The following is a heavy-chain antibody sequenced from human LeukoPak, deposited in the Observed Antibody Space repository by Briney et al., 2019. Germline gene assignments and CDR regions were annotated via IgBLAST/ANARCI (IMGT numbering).Heavy chain of an antibody. CDR1: GGTFSSYD. D-gene: IGHD3-22*01. Sequence: ATVKVSCKASGGTFSSYDINWVRQATGQGLEWMGWMNPNSGNTGYAEKFQGRVIMTRNTSISTAYMELSSLRSEDTAVYYCATVRSSAYLTEIDYWGQGTLVTVSS. V-gene: IGHV1-8*01. J-gene: IGHJ4*02. CDR3: ATVRSSAYLTEIDY. CDR2: MNPNSGNT.